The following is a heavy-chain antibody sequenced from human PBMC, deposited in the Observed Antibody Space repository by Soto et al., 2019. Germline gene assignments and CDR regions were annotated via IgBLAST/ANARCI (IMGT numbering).Heavy chain of an antibody. Sequence: QVQLVQSGGEVKKPGASVKVSCKASGYTFTNYGISWMRQAPGQGLEWMGWINVYNGNTKYAQKVQGRVTMTTDTSTSTAYMELRSRRSDDTAGYYCTRGVGSGSYLNQYNWFDPWGQGTLVTVSS. J-gene: IGHJ5*02. V-gene: IGHV1-18*01. CDR3: TRGVGSGSYLNQYNWFDP. CDR1: GYTFTNYG. CDR2: INVYNGNT. D-gene: IGHD3-10*01.